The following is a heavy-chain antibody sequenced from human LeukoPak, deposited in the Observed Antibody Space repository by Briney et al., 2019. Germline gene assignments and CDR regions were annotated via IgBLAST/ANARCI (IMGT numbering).Heavy chain of an antibody. CDR2: ISSNGGST. Sequence: GGSLRLSCAASGFPFSNHAMHWVRQAPGKGLEYVSAISSNGGSTYYANSVKGRFTISTDNSKNTLYLQMGSLRAEDMAVYYCARVTTSGWPAFDYWGQGTLVTVSS. CDR3: ARVTTSGWPAFDY. CDR1: GFPFSNHA. V-gene: IGHV3-64*01. D-gene: IGHD6-19*01. J-gene: IGHJ4*02.